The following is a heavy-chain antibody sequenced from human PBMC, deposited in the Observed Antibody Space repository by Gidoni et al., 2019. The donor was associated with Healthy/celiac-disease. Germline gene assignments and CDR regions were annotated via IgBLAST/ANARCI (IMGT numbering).Heavy chain of an antibody. V-gene: IGHV3-7*03. CDR2: IKQDGSEK. CDR3: ARCGPVDDLEWPRHYYGMDV. CDR1: GFTFSSYW. J-gene: IGHJ6*02. Sequence: EVQLVESGGGLVQPGGSLRLSCAASGFTFSSYWMSWVRPAPGKGLEWVANIKQDGSEKYYVDSVKGRFTISRDNAKNSLYLQMNSLRAEDTAVYYCARCGPVDDLEWPRHYYGMDVWGQGTTVTVSS. D-gene: IGHD3-3*01.